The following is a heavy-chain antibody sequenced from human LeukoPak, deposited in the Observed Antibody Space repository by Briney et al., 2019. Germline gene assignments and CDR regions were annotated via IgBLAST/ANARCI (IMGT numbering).Heavy chain of an antibody. D-gene: IGHD5-24*01. CDR1: GGSISSYY. V-gene: IGHV4-59*08. CDR2: IYYSGST. Sequence: SETLSLTCTVSGGSISSYYWSWIRQPPGKGLEWIGYIYYSGSTNYNPSLKSRVTISVDTSKNQFSLKLSSVTAADTAVYYCARSETLMARPFWYFDLWGRGTLVTVSS. J-gene: IGHJ2*01. CDR3: ARSETLMARPFWYFDL.